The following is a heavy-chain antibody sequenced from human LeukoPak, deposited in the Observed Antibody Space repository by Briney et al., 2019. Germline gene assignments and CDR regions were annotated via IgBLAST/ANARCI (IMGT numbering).Heavy chain of an antibody. CDR2: ISYDGSHK. V-gene: IGHV3-30*04. Sequence: GKSLRLSCAASGFTFITYAIHWVRQPPGKGLEWVAVISYDGSHKYYANSGKGRFTISRDNSKNTVYLQINSLRAEDTAVYYCARDRRLDYWGQGTLVTVSS. J-gene: IGHJ4*02. CDR1: GFTFITYA. D-gene: IGHD6-19*01. CDR3: ARDRRLDY.